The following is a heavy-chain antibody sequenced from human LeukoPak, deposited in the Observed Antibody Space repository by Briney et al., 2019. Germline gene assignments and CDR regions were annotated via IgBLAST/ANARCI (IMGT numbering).Heavy chain of an antibody. V-gene: IGHV3-9*01. Sequence: GGSLRLSCAASGFTFDDYAMHWVRQAPGKGLEWVSGISWNSGSIGYADSVKGRFTISRDNAKNSLYLQMNSLRAEDTALYYCAKVGSTSPTGYGMDVWGQGTTVTASS. CDR2: ISWNSGSI. CDR3: AKVGSTSPTGYGMDV. D-gene: IGHD2-2*01. J-gene: IGHJ6*02. CDR1: GFTFDDYA.